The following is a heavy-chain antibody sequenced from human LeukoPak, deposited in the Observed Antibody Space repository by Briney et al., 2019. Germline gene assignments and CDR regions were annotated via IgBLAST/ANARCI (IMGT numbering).Heavy chain of an antibody. V-gene: IGHV3-66*04. CDR3: ARRRGGYGEGELDY. J-gene: IGHJ4*02. CDR1: GFITSNKY. Sequence: GGSLRLSCAASGFITSNKYMSWVRQAPGKGLEWVSTIRSDGTTDYADSVKGRFTISGDDSKNTVYLQMDSLRVEDTAVYSCARRRGGYGEGELDYWGQGTLVTVSS. D-gene: IGHD4-17*01. CDR2: IRSDGTT.